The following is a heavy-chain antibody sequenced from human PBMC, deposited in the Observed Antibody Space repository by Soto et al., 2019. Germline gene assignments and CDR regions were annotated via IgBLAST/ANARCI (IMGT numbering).Heavy chain of an antibody. CDR2: IYPGDSDT. D-gene: IGHD6-13*01. CDR1: GYSFTSYW. J-gene: IGHJ4*02. Sequence: GESLKISCKGSGYSFTSYWIGWVRQMPGKGLEWMGIIYPGDSDTRYSPSFQGQVTISADKSISTAYLQWSSLKASDTAMYYCARHRVIAAAGTGYYFDYWGQGTLVTVSS. CDR3: ARHRVIAAAGTGYYFDY. V-gene: IGHV5-51*01.